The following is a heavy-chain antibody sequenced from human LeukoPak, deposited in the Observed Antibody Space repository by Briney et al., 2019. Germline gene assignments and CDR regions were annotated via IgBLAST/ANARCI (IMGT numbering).Heavy chain of an antibody. CDR1: GGSLSGYY. D-gene: IGHD6-13*01. CDR3: ARAEAGH. CDR2: INHSGST. Sequence: PSETLSLTCAVYGGSLSGYYWSWIRQPPGKGLEWIGEINHSGSTNYNPSLKSRVTISVDTSKNQFSLKLSSVTAADTAVYYCARAEAGHWGQGTLVTVSS. J-gene: IGHJ1*01. V-gene: IGHV4-34*01.